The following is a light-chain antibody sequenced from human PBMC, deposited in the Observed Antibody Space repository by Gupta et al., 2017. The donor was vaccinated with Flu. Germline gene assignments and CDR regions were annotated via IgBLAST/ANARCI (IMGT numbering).Light chain of an antibody. CDR2: GKN. CDR1: SLRSYY. V-gene: IGLV3-19*01. CDR3: NARDSSGSWG. J-gene: IGLJ1*01. Sequence: SSVLTQDPPVSVALGQTVRTTCQGDSLRSYYASWYQQKPGQAPVLVIYGKNNRPSGIPDRFSGSSSGNTASLTITGAQAEDEADYDCNARDSSGSWGFGTGTKVTVL.